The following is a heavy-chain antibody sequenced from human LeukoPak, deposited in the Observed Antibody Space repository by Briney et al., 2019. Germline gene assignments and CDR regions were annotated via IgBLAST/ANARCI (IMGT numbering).Heavy chain of an antibody. D-gene: IGHD3-3*01. V-gene: IGHV4-61*02. Sequence: SETLSLTCTVSGGSISSGSYYWSWIRQPAGKGLEWIGRIYTSGSTNYNPSLKSRVTISVDTSKNQFSLKLSSVTAADTAVYYCARGYYDFWSGYYTDWGQGTLVTVSS. CDR2: IYTSGST. J-gene: IGHJ4*02. CDR1: GGSISSGSYY. CDR3: ARGYYDFWSGYYTD.